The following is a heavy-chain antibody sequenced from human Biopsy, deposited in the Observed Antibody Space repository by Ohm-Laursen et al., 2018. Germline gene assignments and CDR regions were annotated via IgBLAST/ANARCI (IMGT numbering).Heavy chain of an antibody. J-gene: IGHJ6*02. CDR3: TRLAYYYYYGMDV. V-gene: IGHV3-11*04. Sequence: GSLRLSCAASGFPFSDYYMRWIRQAPGKGLEWVSYISSGGTTIYCADSVKGRFTISRDNAKNSLYLQMNSLRAEDTAVYYCTRLAYYYYYGMDVWGQGTTVTVSS. CDR1: GFPFSDYY. D-gene: IGHD2-21*01. CDR2: ISSGGTTI.